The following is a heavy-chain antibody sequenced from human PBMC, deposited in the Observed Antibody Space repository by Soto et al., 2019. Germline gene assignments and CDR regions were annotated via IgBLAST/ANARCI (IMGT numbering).Heavy chain of an antibody. D-gene: IGHD2-8*01. Sequence: ASVKVSCKASRYSFTDYHIHWVRQSPGQGLESLGRINPKSGGTSTAQKFQGWVTMTRDRSISTVYMELTRLRSDDTAVYFCARGHSTDCSNGVCSFFYNHEMDVWGQATTVTAYS. CDR3: ARGHSTDCSNGVCSFFYNHEMDV. J-gene: IGHJ6*02. CDR1: RYSFTDYH. CDR2: INPKSGGT. V-gene: IGHV1-2*04.